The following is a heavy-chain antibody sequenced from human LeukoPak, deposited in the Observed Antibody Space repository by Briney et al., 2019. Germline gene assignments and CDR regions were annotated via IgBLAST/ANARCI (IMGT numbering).Heavy chain of an antibody. V-gene: IGHV3-33*06. CDR1: GFTFSSYG. CDR3: AKDNRFISSWYDHYYMDV. Sequence: QSGGSLRLSCAASGFTFSSYGMHWVRQAPGKGLEWVAVIWYDGSNKYYADSVKGRFTISRDNSKNTLYLQMSSLRAEDTAVYYCAKDNRFISSWYDHYYMDVWGKGTTVTVSS. D-gene: IGHD6-13*01. CDR2: IWYDGSNK. J-gene: IGHJ6*03.